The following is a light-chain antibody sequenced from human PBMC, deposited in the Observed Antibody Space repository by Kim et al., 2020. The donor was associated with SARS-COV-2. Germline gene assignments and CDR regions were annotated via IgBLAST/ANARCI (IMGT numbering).Light chain of an antibody. CDR2: YDS. Sequence: SYELTQPPSVSVAPGKTARITCGGNNIGSKSVYWYQQKPGQAPVLVIYYDSDRPSGIPERFSGSNSGNTATLTISRVEAGDEADYYCQVWDSSSDHPHVVFGGGTQLTVL. CDR3: QVWDSSSDHPHVV. CDR1: NIGSKS. V-gene: IGLV3-21*04. J-gene: IGLJ2*01.